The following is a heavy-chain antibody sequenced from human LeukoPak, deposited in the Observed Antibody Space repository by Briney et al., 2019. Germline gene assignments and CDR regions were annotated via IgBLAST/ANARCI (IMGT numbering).Heavy chain of an antibody. J-gene: IGHJ1*01. Sequence: GGSLRLSCAASGFTFSSYAMSWVRQAPGRGLEWVANIKEDGSREYYVDSVKGRFTISRDNAKNSLYLQMDSLTAEDTAVYYCARDSPGYGAYVSWGQGTLVSVSS. CDR1: GFTFSSYA. CDR2: IKEDGSRE. CDR3: ARDSPGYGAYVS. D-gene: IGHD5-12*01. V-gene: IGHV3-7*01.